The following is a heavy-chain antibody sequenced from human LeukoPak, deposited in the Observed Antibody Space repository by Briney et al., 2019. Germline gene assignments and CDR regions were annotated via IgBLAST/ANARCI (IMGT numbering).Heavy chain of an antibody. J-gene: IGHJ4*02. CDR3: ERRIAATGREFDY. D-gene: IGHD6-13*01. CDR1: GFSFANYW. CDR2: MNPANSDS. Sequence: GESLKISCKGSGFSFANYWIAWVRQMPGEGLEWMGIMNPANSDSRYSPSFQGQVTFSADKSISTAYLQWSSLKASDSAMYYCERRIAATGREFDYWGQGTLVTVSS. V-gene: IGHV5-51*01.